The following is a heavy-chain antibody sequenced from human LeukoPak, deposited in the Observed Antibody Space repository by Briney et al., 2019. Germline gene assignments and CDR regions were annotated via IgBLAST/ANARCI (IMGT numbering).Heavy chain of an antibody. V-gene: IGHV3-23*01. Sequence: GGSLRLSCAASGFTFSNYAMTWVRQAPGKGLEWVSAISGRGGGTYYADSVKGRFTISRDNAKKSLYLQMTSLTAEDTAVYYCARDRGAYCGGDCYLGFDYWGRGTLVTVSS. D-gene: IGHD2-21*02. CDR2: ISGRGGGT. CDR3: ARDRGAYCGGDCYLGFDY. J-gene: IGHJ4*01. CDR1: GFTFSNYA.